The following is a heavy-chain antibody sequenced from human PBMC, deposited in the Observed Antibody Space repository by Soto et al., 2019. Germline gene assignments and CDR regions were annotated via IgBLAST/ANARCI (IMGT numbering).Heavy chain of an antibody. CDR1: GYSFTSYW. CDR3: ARFEDLDYDILTGYLGDYGMDV. D-gene: IGHD3-9*01. V-gene: IGHV5-51*01. J-gene: IGHJ6*02. Sequence: PGESLKISCKGSGYSFTSYWIGWVRQMPRKGLEWMGIIYPGDSDTRYSPSFQGQVTISADKSISTAYLQWSSLKASDTAMYYCARFEDLDYDILTGYLGDYGMDVWGQGTTVTVSS. CDR2: IYPGDSDT.